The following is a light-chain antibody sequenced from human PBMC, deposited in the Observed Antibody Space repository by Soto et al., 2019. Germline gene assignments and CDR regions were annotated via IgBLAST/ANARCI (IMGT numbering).Light chain of an antibody. J-gene: IGKJ1*01. CDR1: ENINKW. V-gene: IGKV1-5*03. Sequence: DIQMTQSPSTLSASVGDRVTITCRASENINKWLAWYQQRPGTVPKLLIYQASNLESGVPARFSGSGSGTDFTLTISSLQPEDFATYYCQHYGGVWTFGQGTKVEIK. CDR2: QAS. CDR3: QHYGGVWT.